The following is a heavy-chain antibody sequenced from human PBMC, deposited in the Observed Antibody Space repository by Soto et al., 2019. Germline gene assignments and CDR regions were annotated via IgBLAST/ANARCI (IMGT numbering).Heavy chain of an antibody. D-gene: IGHD2-15*01. J-gene: IGHJ6*02. V-gene: IGHV3-13*01. CDR3: VRDPSGWGMDV. Sequence: EVQLVESGGGLVQPGGSLRLSCAASGFIFSDYDMHWVRQATGNGLEWVSAIGTAGDTHYPCSVKGRFTISRENAKNSLYLQMNSLRAEDTAVYYCVRDPSGWGMDVWGQGTTATVSS. CDR2: IGTAGDT. CDR1: GFIFSDYD.